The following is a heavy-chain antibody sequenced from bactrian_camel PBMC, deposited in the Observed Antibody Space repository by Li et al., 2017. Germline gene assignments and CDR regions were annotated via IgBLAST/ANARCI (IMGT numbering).Heavy chain of an antibody. CDR2: INSGGDTT. CDR1: GFAFSGVA. V-gene: IGHV3S40*01. CDR3: VGESNYSDYAFGY. Sequence: VQLVESGEGLVQPGVSLRLSCAASGFAFSGVAMMWVRQAPGKGLEWVSTINSGGDTTYYADSVKGRFTMSRDNGKNTVYLQTSSLSPEDTAVYYCVGESNYSDYAFGYWGQGTQVTV. D-gene: IGHD4*01. J-gene: IGHJ6*01.